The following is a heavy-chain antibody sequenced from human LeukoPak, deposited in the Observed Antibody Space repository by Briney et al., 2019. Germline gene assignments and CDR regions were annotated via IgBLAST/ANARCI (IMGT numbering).Heavy chain of an antibody. CDR2: VSYSGTT. Sequence: SETLSLTCTVSGGSIRSNGYFWSWIRQPPGKGLEWIATVSYSGTTYYNPSLKSRVTMSVDTSTNHFSLKLSSVTAADTAVYYCARYSFPVGRHFDYWGQGTLVTVSS. D-gene: IGHD1-26*01. J-gene: IGHJ4*02. V-gene: IGHV4-39*02. CDR3: ARYSFPVGRHFDY. CDR1: GGSIRSNGYF.